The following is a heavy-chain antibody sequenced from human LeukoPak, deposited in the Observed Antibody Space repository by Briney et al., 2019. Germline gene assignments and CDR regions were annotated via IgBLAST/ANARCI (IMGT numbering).Heavy chain of an antibody. J-gene: IGHJ5*02. Sequence: PGGSLRLSCAASKFAFSSYSMNWARQAPGKGLEWVSYISSSSSTIYYADSVKGRFTISRDNAKNSLYLQMNSLRAEDTAVYYCARALVPAHNWFDPWGQGTLVTVSS. CDR2: ISSSSSTI. V-gene: IGHV3-48*01. CDR3: ARALVPAHNWFDP. CDR1: KFAFSSYS. D-gene: IGHD2-2*01.